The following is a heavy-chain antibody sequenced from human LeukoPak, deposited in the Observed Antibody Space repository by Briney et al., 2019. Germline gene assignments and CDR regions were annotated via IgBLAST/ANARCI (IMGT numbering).Heavy chain of an antibody. Sequence: ASVKVSCKASGYTFTSYAMHWVRQAPGQRLEWMGWINAGNGNTKYSQKFQGRVTITSDTSASTAYMELSSLRSEDTAVYYCARDFYYDSSGYYSSEGWFDPWGQGTLVTVSS. V-gene: IGHV1-3*01. CDR1: GYTFTSYA. D-gene: IGHD3-22*01. CDR2: INAGNGNT. CDR3: ARDFYYDSSGYYSSEGWFDP. J-gene: IGHJ5*02.